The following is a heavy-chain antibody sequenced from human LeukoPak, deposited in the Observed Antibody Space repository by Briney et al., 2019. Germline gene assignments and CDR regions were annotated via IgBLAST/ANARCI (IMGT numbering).Heavy chain of an antibody. Sequence: SVKVSCKASGISFSTYAISWVRQAPGQGLEWVGGITPIFDIAFYGQRFQGRVTITADESTDTAYMELSSLKSEDTAVYFCASAVVVSAASFDYWGQGTLVTVSS. V-gene: IGHV1-69*13. CDR3: ASAVVVSAASFDY. D-gene: IGHD2-2*01. CDR1: GISFSTYA. CDR2: ITPIFDIA. J-gene: IGHJ4*02.